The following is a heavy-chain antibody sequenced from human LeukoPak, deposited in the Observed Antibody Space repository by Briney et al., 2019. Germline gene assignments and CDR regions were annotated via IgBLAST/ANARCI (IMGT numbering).Heavy chain of an antibody. CDR3: ATDYMVRGVPRYFDY. Sequence: GASVKVSCKVSGYTLTELSMHWVRQAPGKGPEWMGGFDPEDGETIYAQKFQGRVTMTEDTSTGTAYMELSSLRSEDTAVYYCATDYMVRGVPRYFDYWGQGTLVTVSS. CDR2: FDPEDGET. CDR1: GYTLTELS. V-gene: IGHV1-24*01. D-gene: IGHD3-10*01. J-gene: IGHJ4*02.